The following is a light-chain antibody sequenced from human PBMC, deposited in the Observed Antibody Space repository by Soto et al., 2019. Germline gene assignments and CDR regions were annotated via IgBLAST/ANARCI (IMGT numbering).Light chain of an antibody. CDR3: QQYYSYPQT. CDR1: QGISSS. Sequence: AIRMTQSPSSLSASTGDRVTRTCRASQGISSSLAWYQQKPGKAPKLLIYAASTLQSGVPSRFSGSGSGTDFTLTISCLQSEDFAIYYCQQYYSYPQTFGQGTKVDIK. J-gene: IGKJ1*01. V-gene: IGKV1-8*01. CDR2: AAS.